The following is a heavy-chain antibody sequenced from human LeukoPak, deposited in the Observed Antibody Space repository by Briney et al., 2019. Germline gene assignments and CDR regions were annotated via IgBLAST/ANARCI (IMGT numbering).Heavy chain of an antibody. CDR3: ARDGVVTDAFDI. CDR1: GGSISSGSYY. D-gene: IGHD2-21*02. V-gene: IGHV4-61*02. CDR2: IYTSGST. J-gene: IGHJ3*02. Sequence: PSETLSLTCTVSGGSISSGSYYWSWIRQPAGKGLEWIGRIYTSGSTNYNPSLKSRVTISVDTSKNQFSLKLSSVTAADTAVYYCARDGVVTDAFDICGQGIMGTVSS.